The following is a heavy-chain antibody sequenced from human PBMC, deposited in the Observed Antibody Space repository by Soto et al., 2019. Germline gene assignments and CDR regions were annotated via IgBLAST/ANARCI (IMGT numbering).Heavy chain of an antibody. D-gene: IGHD6-13*01. CDR1: GGTFSSYA. Sequence: QVQLVQSGAEVKKPGSSVKVSCKASGGTFSSYAISWVRQSPGQGLEWMGGIIPIFGTANYAQKFQGRVTITADESTSTAYMERSSLRSEDTAVYYCASAGAATQGDYWGQGTLVTVSS. V-gene: IGHV1-69*01. CDR3: ASAGAATQGDY. J-gene: IGHJ4*02. CDR2: IIPIFGTA.